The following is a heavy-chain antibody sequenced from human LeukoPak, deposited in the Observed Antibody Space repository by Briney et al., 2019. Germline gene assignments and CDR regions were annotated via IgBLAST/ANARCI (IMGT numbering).Heavy chain of an antibody. CDR3: ARDPGTATRGFHMDV. J-gene: IGHJ6*03. CDR2: IWSDGRIE. D-gene: IGHD6-13*01. Sequence: GGSLRLSCAASGFTFSNYDMHWVRQAPGKGLEWLSLIWSDGRIEQYAASVKGRITISRDNSKSTVYLQMNSLRGEDTAVYYCARDPGTATRGFHMDVWGKGTRITVSS. V-gene: IGHV3-33*01. CDR1: GFTFSNYD.